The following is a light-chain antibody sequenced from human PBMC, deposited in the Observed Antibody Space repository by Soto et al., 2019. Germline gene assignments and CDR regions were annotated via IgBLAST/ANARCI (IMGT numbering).Light chain of an antibody. CDR2: EVS. CDR1: SSDVGSYNR. J-gene: IGLJ1*01. CDR3: HSFTSSNTYV. Sequence: QSALTQPPSVSGSPGQSVTISCTGTSSDVGSYNRVSWYQQPPGTAPKVIIYEVSNRPSGVPDRFSGSKSGNTASLTISGLQPEDEADYYCHSFTSSNTYVFGTGTKVTVL. V-gene: IGLV2-18*02.